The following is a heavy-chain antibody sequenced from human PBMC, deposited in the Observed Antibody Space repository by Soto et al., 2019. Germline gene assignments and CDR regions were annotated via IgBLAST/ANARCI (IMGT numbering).Heavy chain of an antibody. V-gene: IGHV5-51*01. D-gene: IGHD6-13*01. Sequence: GESLKISCLGSGYSFATYWIAWVRQMPGKGLEWIGIIYPSDSDTRYSPSFQGHVSISADKSTDTAYLQWSSLRASDTAIYCCARSHSTYHWLDPWGQGTLVTVSS. CDR1: GYSFATYW. J-gene: IGHJ5*02. CDR2: IYPSDSDT. CDR3: ARSHSTYHWLDP.